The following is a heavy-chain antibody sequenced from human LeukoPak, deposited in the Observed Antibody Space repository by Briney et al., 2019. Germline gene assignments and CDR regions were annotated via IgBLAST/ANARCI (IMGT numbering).Heavy chain of an antibody. CDR1: GYTFTGYY. V-gene: IGHV1-2*02. D-gene: IGHD6-19*01. CDR2: INPNSGGT. J-gene: IGHJ4*02. CDR3: ARDKVAVADHYYFDY. Sequence: ASVKVSCKASGYTFTGYYMHWVRQAPGQGLEWIGWINPNSGGTNYAQKFQGRVTMTRDTSISTAYMELSRLRSDDTAVYYCARDKVAVADHYYFDYWGQGTLVTVSS.